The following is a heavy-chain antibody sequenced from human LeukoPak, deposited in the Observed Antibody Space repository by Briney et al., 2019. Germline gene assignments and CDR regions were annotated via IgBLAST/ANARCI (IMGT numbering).Heavy chain of an antibody. Sequence: ASVKVSCKASGYTFTGYYMHWVRQAPGQGLEWMGWINPNSGGTNYAQKFQGRVTMTRDMSISTAYMELSRLRSDDTAVYYCARGAAAGKFSDYWGQGTLVTVSS. J-gene: IGHJ4*02. CDR3: ARGAAAGKFSDY. CDR2: INPNSGGT. D-gene: IGHD6-13*01. CDR1: GYTFTGYY. V-gene: IGHV1-2*02.